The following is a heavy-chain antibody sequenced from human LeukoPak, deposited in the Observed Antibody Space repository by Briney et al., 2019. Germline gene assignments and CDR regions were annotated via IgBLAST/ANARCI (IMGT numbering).Heavy chain of an antibody. Sequence: PGGTLRLSCAASGFTFSSFGMSWVRQAPGKGLEWVSAISSTGGTAYYADSVKGRFTISRDNSKNTLYLQMNSLRAEDTAVYYCAKSYGSYYYYYYMDVWGKGTTVTVSS. J-gene: IGHJ6*03. D-gene: IGHD1-26*01. CDR2: ISSTGGTA. V-gene: IGHV3-23*01. CDR1: GFTFSSFG. CDR3: AKSYGSYYYYYYMDV.